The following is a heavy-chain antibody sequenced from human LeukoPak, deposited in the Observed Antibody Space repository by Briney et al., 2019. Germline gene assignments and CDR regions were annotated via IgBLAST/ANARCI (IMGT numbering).Heavy chain of an antibody. CDR1: GFTFSSYA. V-gene: IGHV3-23*01. D-gene: IGHD6-13*01. CDR3: AKGTAAGTVDWFDP. Sequence: PGGSLRPSCAASGFTFSSYAMSWFRQARGKGLEGVAAISGSGGSTYYADSVKGRFTISRDNSKNTLYLQMNSLRAEDTAVYYCAKGTAAGTVDWFDPWGQGTLVTVSS. CDR2: ISGSGGST. J-gene: IGHJ5*02.